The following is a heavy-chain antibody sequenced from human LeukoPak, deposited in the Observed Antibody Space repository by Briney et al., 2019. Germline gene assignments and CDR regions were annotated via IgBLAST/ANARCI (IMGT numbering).Heavy chain of an antibody. Sequence: GGSLRLSCAVSGFTVTVNYMSWVRQAPGNGLEWVSIIYKSGTISYADSVKGRFIISRDGSTNTVSLLMTSLRVEDTAVYYCAADFYTSYHLGYWGQGTLVTVSS. J-gene: IGHJ4*02. V-gene: IGHV3-66*01. CDR2: IYKSGTI. D-gene: IGHD3-16*01. CDR3: AADFYTSYHLGY. CDR1: GFTVTVNY.